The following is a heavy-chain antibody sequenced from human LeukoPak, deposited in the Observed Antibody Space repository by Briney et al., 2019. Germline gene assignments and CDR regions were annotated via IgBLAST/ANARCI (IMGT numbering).Heavy chain of an antibody. J-gene: IGHJ4*02. Sequence: SVKVSCKASGGTFSSYAISWVRQAPGQGLEWMGGIIPIFGTANYAQKFQGRVTITADESTSTAYMEPSSLRSEDTAVYYCAYGSGSQNAGELDYWGQGTLVTVSS. D-gene: IGHD3-10*01. CDR1: GGTFSSYA. CDR3: AYGSGSQNAGELDY. V-gene: IGHV1-69*01. CDR2: IIPIFGTA.